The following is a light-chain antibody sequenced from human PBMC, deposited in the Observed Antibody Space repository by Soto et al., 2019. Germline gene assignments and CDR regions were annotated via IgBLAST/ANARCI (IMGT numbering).Light chain of an antibody. V-gene: IGLV1-47*01. CDR1: YSNIGTNS. CDR2: KNN. J-gene: IGLJ2*01. Sequence: QSVLTQPPSASGTPGQRVTISCSGSYSNIGTNSVYWYQQLPGTAPKLLIYKNNQRPSGVPERISGSKSGTSASLAISGLRPEDEAEYHCAAWDDSLGGYVVFGGGTKLTV. CDR3: AAWDDSLGGYVV.